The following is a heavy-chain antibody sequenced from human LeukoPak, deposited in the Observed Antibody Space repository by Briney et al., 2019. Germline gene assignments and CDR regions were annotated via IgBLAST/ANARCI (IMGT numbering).Heavy chain of an antibody. CDR2: MYPRSGST. CDR3: ARDLRYSTSRGPHH. J-gene: IGHJ4*02. Sequence: ASVKVSCKASGYTFTGYYIHWVRQAPGQGLEWMGWMYPRSGSTNQAQKFQGRVTMTRDTSISTAYMEVTELKSDDTAVYYCARDLRYSTSRGPHHWGQGTLVMVSS. CDR1: GYTFTGYY. V-gene: IGHV1-2*02. D-gene: IGHD1-26*01.